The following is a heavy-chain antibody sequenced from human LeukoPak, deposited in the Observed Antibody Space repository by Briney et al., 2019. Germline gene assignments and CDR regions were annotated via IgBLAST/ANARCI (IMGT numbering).Heavy chain of an antibody. J-gene: IGHJ4*02. Sequence: GGSLRLSCAASEFTFSNAWMSWVRQAPGKGLEWVGRIKTKTDGGTTDYAAPVKGRFTISRDDSKNTLYLQMNSLKTEDTAVYYCTTVQYYYDYSGYQYYFDYWGQGTLVTVSS. CDR3: TTVQYYYDYSGYQYYFDY. D-gene: IGHD3-22*01. CDR2: IKTKTDGGTT. V-gene: IGHV3-15*01. CDR1: EFTFSNAW.